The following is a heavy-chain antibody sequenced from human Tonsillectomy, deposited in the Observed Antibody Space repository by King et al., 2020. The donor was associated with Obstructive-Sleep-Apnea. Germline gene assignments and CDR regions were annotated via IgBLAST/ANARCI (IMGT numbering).Heavy chain of an antibody. J-gene: IGHJ4*02. CDR1: GFTFSDHY. D-gene: IGHD1-26*01. CDR3: ARWSNRGGYYGFDY. V-gene: IGHV3-11*06. Sequence: VQLVESGGGLVRSGGSLRLPCAASGFTFSDHYLSWIRQAPGRGLEWISYINPSSAYTNYADSLKGRFTISKDNSKNSLYLQINSLRVEDTAIYYCARWSNRGGYYGFDYWGQGALVTVSS. CDR2: INPSSAYT.